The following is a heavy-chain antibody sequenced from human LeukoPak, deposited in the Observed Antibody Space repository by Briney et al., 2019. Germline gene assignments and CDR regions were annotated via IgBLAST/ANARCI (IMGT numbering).Heavy chain of an antibody. Sequence: GGSLRLSCAASGFTFDDYAMHWVRQAPGKGLEWVSGISWNSGSIGYADSVKGRFTISRDNSKNTLYLQMNSLRAEDTAVYYCAKDRLRGFWSGYFDYWGQGTLVTVSS. V-gene: IGHV3-9*01. D-gene: IGHD3-3*01. CDR2: ISWNSGSI. J-gene: IGHJ4*02. CDR1: GFTFDDYA. CDR3: AKDRLRGFWSGYFDY.